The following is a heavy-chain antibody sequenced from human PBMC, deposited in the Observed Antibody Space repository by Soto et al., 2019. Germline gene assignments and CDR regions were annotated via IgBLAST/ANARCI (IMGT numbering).Heavy chain of an antibody. CDR3: ASDGVGHTTFFGYFDY. V-gene: IGHV3-33*01. J-gene: IGHJ4*02. CDR2: IRYDGSNI. CDR1: GFTFSGLG. Sequence: QVQLVESGGGVVQPGRSLRLSCAASGFTFSGLGMHWVRQAPGKGLEWVAVIRYDGSNIYYADAVKGRFTISRDNSQDTRYLQMNTLRADDTAVYYCASDGVGHTTFFGYFDYWGQGSLVTVSS. D-gene: IGHD1-26*01.